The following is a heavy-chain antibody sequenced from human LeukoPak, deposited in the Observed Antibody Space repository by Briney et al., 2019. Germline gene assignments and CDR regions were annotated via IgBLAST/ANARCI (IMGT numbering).Heavy chain of an antibody. V-gene: IGHV3-21*01. Sequence: NPGGSLRLSCAASGFTFSSYSMNWVRQAPGKGLEWVSSISSSSSYIDYADSVKGRLTISRDNAKNSLYLQMNSLRAEDTAVYYCARDQTTAMDVWGQGTTVTVSS. CDR3: ARDQTTAMDV. J-gene: IGHJ6*02. D-gene: IGHD1-14*01. CDR1: GFTFSSYS. CDR2: ISSSSSYI.